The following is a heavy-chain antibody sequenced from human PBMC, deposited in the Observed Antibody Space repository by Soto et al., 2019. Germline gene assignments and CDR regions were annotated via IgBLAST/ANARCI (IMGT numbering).Heavy chain of an antibody. CDR2: ISYDGSNK. V-gene: IGHV3-30*18. CDR1: GFTFSSYG. J-gene: IGHJ6*02. Sequence: QVQLVESGGGVVQPGRSLRLSCAASGFTFSSYGMHWVRQAPGKGLEWVAVISYDGSNKYYADSVKGRFTISRDNSKNTLYLQMNSLRAEDTAVYYCAKEGHNDYYYYGMDVWGQGTTVTVSS. CDR3: AKEGHNDYYYYGMDV.